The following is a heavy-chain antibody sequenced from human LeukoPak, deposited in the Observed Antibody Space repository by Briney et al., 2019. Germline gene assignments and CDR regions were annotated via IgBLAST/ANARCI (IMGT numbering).Heavy chain of an antibody. CDR3: ANGFGLNYYCYYMDV. V-gene: IGHV3-30*02. D-gene: IGHD2-2*03. CDR2: IRYDGSNK. J-gene: IGHJ6*03. CDR1: GFTFSSYG. Sequence: GGSLRLSCAASGFTFSSYGMHWVRQAPGKGLEWVAFIRYDGSNKYYADSVKGRFTIPRDNSKKTLYLQINNLRAEDTAVYYCANGFGLNYYCYYMDVWDKGTTVTVSS.